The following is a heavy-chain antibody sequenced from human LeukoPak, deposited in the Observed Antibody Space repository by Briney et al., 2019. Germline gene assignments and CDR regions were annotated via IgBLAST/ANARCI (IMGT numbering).Heavy chain of an antibody. D-gene: IGHD3-10*01. CDR2: IYYSGST. V-gene: IGHV4-59*02. CDR3: ARVGSVTMVRGVIITVRYFDY. J-gene: IGHJ4*02. Sequence: KPSETLSLTCTVSGGSVSSYYWSWIRQPPGKGLEWIGYIYYSGSTNYNPSLKSRVTISVDTSKNQFSLKLSSVTAADTAVYYCARVGSVTMVRGVIITVRYFDYWGQGTLVTVSS. CDR1: GGSVSSYY.